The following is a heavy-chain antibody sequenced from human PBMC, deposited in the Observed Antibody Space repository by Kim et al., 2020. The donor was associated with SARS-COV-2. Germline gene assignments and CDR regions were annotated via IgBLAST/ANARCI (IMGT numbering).Heavy chain of an antibody. CDR3: ARDPRGWSQPTAYWYFVL. CDR2: IYYSGST. Sequence: SETLSLTCTVSGGSISSYYWSWIRQPPGKGLEWIGYIYYSGSTNYNPALKSRVTISVDTSKNQFSLKLSSVTAADTAVYYCARDPRGWSQPTAYWYFVL. D-gene: IGHD1-1*01. CDR1: GGSISSYY. V-gene: IGHV4-59*01. J-gene: IGHJ2*01.